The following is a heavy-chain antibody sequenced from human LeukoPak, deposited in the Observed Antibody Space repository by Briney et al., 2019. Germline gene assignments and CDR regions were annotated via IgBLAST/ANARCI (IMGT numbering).Heavy chain of an antibody. Sequence: SETLSLTCTVSGGSISSYYWSWLRQPPGKGLEWLGYIYYSGGTNYNPSLKSRVTISVDTSKIHFSLKLSSVTAADTAAYYCARGRELVVDAFDIWGQGTMVTVSS. V-gene: IGHV4-59*01. CDR3: ARGRELVVDAFDI. J-gene: IGHJ3*02. CDR2: IYYSGGT. CDR1: GGSISSYY. D-gene: IGHD1-26*01.